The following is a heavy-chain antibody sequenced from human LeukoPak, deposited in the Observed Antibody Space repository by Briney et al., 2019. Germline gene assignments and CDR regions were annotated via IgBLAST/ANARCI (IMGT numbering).Heavy chain of an antibody. CDR3: ARGRYCTANSCYSDS. CDR2: IKQDGSET. D-gene: IGHD2-8*02. CDR1: GFTFTTNW. J-gene: IGHJ4*02. Sequence: GGSLRLSRAASGFTFTTNWMTWVRQAPGKGLEWVASIKQDGSETYYVDSVKGRFTISRDNAKNSLSLQMNSLRAEDTAVYYCARGRYCTANSCYSDSWGQGTLVTVSS. V-gene: IGHV3-7*01.